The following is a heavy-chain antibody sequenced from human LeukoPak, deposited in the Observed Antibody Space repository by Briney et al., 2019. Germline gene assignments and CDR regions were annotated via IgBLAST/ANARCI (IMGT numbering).Heavy chain of an antibody. CDR2: LYSVGAT. CDR1: GFTVSSNY. Sequence: GGSLRLSCAASGFTVSSNYMSWVRQAPEKGLEWVSVLYSVGATYYADSVKGRFTISRDNSKNTLYLQMNSLRAEDTAVYYCARVRGSYYSSLDYWGQGTLVTVSS. D-gene: IGHD1-26*01. V-gene: IGHV3-53*01. CDR3: ARVRGSYYSSLDY. J-gene: IGHJ4*02.